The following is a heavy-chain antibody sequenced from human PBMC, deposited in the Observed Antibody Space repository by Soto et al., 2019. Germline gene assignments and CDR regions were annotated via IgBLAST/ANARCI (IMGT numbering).Heavy chain of an antibody. D-gene: IGHD6-13*01. J-gene: IGHJ6*02. Sequence: EVQLVESGGGLVQPGGSLRLSCAASGFTFSSYWMHWVRQAPGKGLVWVSRINSDGSSTSYADSVKGRFTISRDNAKNKLYLQMNSLRAEDTAVYYCARARQQLVKVHYGMDVWGQGTTVTVSS. CDR2: INSDGSST. V-gene: IGHV3-74*01. CDR1: GFTFSSYW. CDR3: ARARQQLVKVHYGMDV.